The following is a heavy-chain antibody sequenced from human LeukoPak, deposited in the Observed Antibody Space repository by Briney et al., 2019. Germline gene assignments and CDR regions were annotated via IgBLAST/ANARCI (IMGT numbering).Heavy chain of an antibody. CDR2: INHSGST. J-gene: IGHJ6*03. Sequence: TSETLSLTCAVYGGSFSFYYWSWIRPPPGKRLEWRGEINHSGSTNYNPSLKSRVTISVDTSKNPFSLKLSSVCAADTAVYYWARDTWIQPFYYYYYMDVWGKGTTVTVSS. CDR3: ARDTWIQPFYYYYYMDV. D-gene: IGHD5-18*01. CDR1: GGSFSFYY. V-gene: IGHV4-34*01.